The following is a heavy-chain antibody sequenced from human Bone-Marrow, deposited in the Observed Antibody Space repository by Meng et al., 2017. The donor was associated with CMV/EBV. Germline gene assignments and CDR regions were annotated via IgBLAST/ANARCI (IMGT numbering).Heavy chain of an antibody. V-gene: IGHV3-11*01. CDR1: GFTFSDYY. J-gene: IGHJ3*02. CDR3: ARDFLNYDFWSGLSTGAFNN. CDR2: ISSSGSTI. D-gene: IGHD3-3*01. Sequence: GESLKISCAASGFTFSDYYMSWIRQAPGKGLEWVSYISSSGSTIYYADSVKGRFTISRDNAKNSLYLQMNSLRAEDTAVYYCARDFLNYDFWSGLSTGAFNNWGQGTVVTVSS.